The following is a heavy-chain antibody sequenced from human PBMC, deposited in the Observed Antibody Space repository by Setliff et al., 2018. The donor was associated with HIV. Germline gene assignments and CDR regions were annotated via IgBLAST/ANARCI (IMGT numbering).Heavy chain of an antibody. CDR2: ITAKFNGYVK. CDR1: GFTLSDHY. D-gene: IGHD3-22*01. Sequence: GGSLRLSCAASGFTLSDHYIDWIRQPPGKGLEWVGRITAKFNGYVKEYAASVQGRFTISRDDSKDSLFLQMNNLKTEDTAVYYCVRGSGYYYFDNWGQGALVTVSS. CDR3: VRGSGYYYFDN. V-gene: IGHV3-72*01. J-gene: IGHJ4*02.